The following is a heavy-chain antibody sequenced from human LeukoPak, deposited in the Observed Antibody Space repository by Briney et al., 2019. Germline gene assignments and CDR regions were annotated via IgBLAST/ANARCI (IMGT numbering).Heavy chain of an antibody. CDR2: ISGSGGST. V-gene: IGHV3-23*01. CDR1: GFTFSSYA. J-gene: IGHJ4*02. CDR3: AKDGSIVPSDY. D-gene: IGHD1-26*01. Sequence: PGGSLRLSCVASGFTFSSYAMSWVRQAPGKELERVSAISGSGGSTYYADSVKGRFTISRDNSKNTLYLQMNSLRAEDTAVYYCAKDGSIVPSDYWGQGTLVTVSS.